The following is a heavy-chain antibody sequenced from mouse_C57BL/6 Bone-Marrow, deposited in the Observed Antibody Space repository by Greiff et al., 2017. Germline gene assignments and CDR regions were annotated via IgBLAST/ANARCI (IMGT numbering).Heavy chain of an antibody. CDR2: INPSTGGT. Sequence: EVQLQQSGPELVKPGASVKISCKASGYSFTGYYMNWVKQSPEKSLEWIGEINPSTGGTTYNQKFKAKATLTVDKSSSTAYMQLKSLTSEDSAVYYCARLGYSNFLDDWSQGTTLTVSS. V-gene: IGHV1-42*01. CDR3: ARLGYSNFLDD. CDR1: GYSFTGYY. D-gene: IGHD2-5*01. J-gene: IGHJ2*01.